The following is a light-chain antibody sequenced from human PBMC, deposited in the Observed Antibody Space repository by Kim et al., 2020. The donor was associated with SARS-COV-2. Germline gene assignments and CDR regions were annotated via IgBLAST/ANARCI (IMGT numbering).Light chain of an antibody. J-gene: IGLJ2*01. CDR3: GTWDSSLSAGV. Sequence: GHKVTISCSGSSSNSGNKYVSWYHQLPGTAPKLLIYDNNKRPSGIPDRFSGSKSGTSATLGITGLQTGDEADYYCGTWDSSLSAGVFGGGTQLTVL. CDR1: SSNSGNKY. V-gene: IGLV1-51*01. CDR2: DNN.